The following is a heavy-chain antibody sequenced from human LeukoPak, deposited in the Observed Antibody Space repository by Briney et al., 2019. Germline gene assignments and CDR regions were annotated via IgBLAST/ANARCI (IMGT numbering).Heavy chain of an antibody. CDR1: GFTFSSYE. D-gene: IGHD2-2*01. CDR2: ISSSGTTI. Sequence: GGSLRPSCAASGFTFSSYEMNWVRQAPGKGLGWVSYISSSGTTIHYADSVKGRFTISRDNAKNSLYLQMNSLRAEDTAVYYCARRYCSSTSCLIDYWGQGTLVTVSS. J-gene: IGHJ4*02. V-gene: IGHV3-48*03. CDR3: ARRYCSSTSCLIDY.